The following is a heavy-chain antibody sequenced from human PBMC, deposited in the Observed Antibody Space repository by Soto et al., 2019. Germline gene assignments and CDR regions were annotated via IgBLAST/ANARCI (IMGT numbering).Heavy chain of an antibody. Sequence: GGFLRLSCAASGFTFSSYGMHWVRQAPGKGLEWVAVISYDGSNKYYADSVKGRFTISRDNSKNTLYLQMNSLRAEDTAVYYCAKDSDIVATMALDYWGQGTLVTVSS. CDR2: ISYDGSNK. CDR3: AKDSDIVATMALDY. D-gene: IGHD5-12*01. J-gene: IGHJ4*02. V-gene: IGHV3-30*18. CDR1: GFTFSSYG.